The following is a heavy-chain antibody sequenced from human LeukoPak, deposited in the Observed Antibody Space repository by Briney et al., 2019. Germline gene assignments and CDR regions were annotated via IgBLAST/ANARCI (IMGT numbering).Heavy chain of an antibody. CDR3: ATIRPSSSSSYYYYYMDV. J-gene: IGHJ6*03. CDR1: AGSFSGYY. CDR2: INHSGST. V-gene: IGHV4-34*01. D-gene: IGHD6-6*01. Sequence: SETLSLTCAVYAGSFSGYYWSWIRQPPGKGLEWIGEINHSGSTNYNPSLKSRVTISVDTSKNQFSLKLSSVTAADTAVYYCATIRPSSSSSYYYYYMDVWGKGTTVTVSS.